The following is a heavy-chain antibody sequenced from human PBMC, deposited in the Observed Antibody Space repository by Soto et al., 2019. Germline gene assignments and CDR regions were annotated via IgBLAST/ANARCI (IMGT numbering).Heavy chain of an antibody. CDR1: GFTFSDHY. CDR2: SRNKAHTYTT. D-gene: IGHD6-13*01. V-gene: IGHV3-72*01. CDR3: SRVFGSSWNHAYFDY. Sequence: PGGSLRLSCAASGFTFSDHYMDWVRQAPGKGLEWVGRSRNKAHTYTTEYAASVKGRFTISRDDSKDSLFLQMNSLKTEDTAVFFCSRVFGSSWNHAYFDYWGQGTLVTVSS. J-gene: IGHJ4*02.